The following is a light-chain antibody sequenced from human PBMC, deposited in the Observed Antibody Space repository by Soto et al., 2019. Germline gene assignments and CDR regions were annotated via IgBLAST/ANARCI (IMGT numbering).Light chain of an antibody. CDR3: QQYYSYPRST. CDR2: APS. J-gene: IGKJ3*01. V-gene: IGKV1-8*01. Sequence: AIRMTQSPSSFSASTGDRVTITCRASQGISSYLAWYQQKPGKAPKPLIYAPSTLQSGVPSRFSGSGSGTDFTLTISCLQSEDFATYYCQQYYSYPRSTFGPGTKVDIK. CDR1: QGISSY.